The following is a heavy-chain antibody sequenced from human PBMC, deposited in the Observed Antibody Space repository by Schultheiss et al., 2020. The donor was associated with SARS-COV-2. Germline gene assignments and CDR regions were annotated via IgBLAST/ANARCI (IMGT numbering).Heavy chain of an antibody. CDR3: VRDLQGSTNFDS. Sequence: SETLSLTCTVAGGSITTYYWSWIRQPPGKGLEWIGTLYHSWSTYYNPSLKSRVIISVDTSKNQFSLNLSSVTAADTAVYYCVRDLQGSTNFDSWGQGTLVTVSS. CDR1: GGSITTYY. J-gene: IGHJ4*02. V-gene: IGHV4-59*12. CDR2: LYHSWST. D-gene: IGHD2-2*01.